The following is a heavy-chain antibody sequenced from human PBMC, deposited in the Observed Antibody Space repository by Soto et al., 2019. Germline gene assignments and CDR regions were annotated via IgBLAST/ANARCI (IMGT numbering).Heavy chain of an antibody. V-gene: IGHV1-69*01. J-gene: IGHJ4*02. CDR3: ARDFPRGYSGYDKHFDY. CDR2: IIPIFGTA. D-gene: IGHD5-12*01. CDR1: GGTFSSYA. Sequence: QVQLVQSGAEVTKPGSSVKVSYKASGGTFSSYAISWVRQAPGQGLEWMGGIIPIFGTANYAQKFQGRVTITADESTSTAYMELSSLRSEDKAVYYCARDFPRGYSGYDKHFDYWGQGTLVTVSS.